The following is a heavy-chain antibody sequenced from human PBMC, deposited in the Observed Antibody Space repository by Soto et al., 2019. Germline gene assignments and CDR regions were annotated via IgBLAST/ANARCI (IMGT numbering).Heavy chain of an antibody. D-gene: IGHD2-2*01. CDR3: ARDPRPTRYCSSTSCYDDFGY. V-gene: IGHV1-18*01. J-gene: IGHJ4*02. Sequence: GASVKVSCKASGYTFTSYGISWVRQAPGQGLEWMGWISAYNGNTNYAQKLQGRVTMTTDTSTSTAYMELRSLRSDDTAVYYCARDPRPTRYCSSTSCYDDFGYWGQGTLVTVSS. CDR1: GYTFTSYG. CDR2: ISAYNGNT.